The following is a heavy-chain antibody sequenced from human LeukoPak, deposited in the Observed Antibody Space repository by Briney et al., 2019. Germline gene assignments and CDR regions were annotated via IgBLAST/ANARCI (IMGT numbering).Heavy chain of an antibody. CDR2: INPSGGST. J-gene: IGHJ6*02. CDR3: ARKDCSGGSCYTAYRDYYGMDV. D-gene: IGHD2-15*01. Sequence: ASVKVSCKASGYTFTSYYMHWVRQAPGQGLEWMGIINPSGGSTSYAQKFQGRVTITRDTSASTAYMELSSLRSEDTAVYYCARKDCSGGSCYTAYRDYYGMDVWGQGTTVTVSS. V-gene: IGHV1-46*01. CDR1: GYTFTSYY.